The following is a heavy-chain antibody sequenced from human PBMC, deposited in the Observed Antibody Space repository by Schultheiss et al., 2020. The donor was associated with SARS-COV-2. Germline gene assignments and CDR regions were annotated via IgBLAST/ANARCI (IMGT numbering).Heavy chain of an antibody. Sequence: SVKVSCQASRYTFTKYFTQWVRQAPGQGLEWMGGIIPIFGTANYAQKFQGRVTITADKSTSTAYMELTGLRSDDTAVYYCAKQQAATGRPPWFDPWGQGTLVTVSS. CDR3: AKQQAATGRPPWFDP. CDR1: RYTFTKYF. CDR2: IIPIFGTA. D-gene: IGHD6-13*01. J-gene: IGHJ5*02. V-gene: IGHV1-69*06.